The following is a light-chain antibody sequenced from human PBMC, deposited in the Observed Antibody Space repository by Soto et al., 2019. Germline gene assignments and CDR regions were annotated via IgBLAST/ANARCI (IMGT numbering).Light chain of an antibody. V-gene: IGLV2-14*03. CDR1: SSDVGRYNY. CDR3: CSYTPSDHPV. Sequence: QSALTQPAAVSGSPGQSITISCTGTSSDVGRYNYVSWYQQHPGKAPRLMIYDVTNRPSGVSYRFSGSKSGNTASLTISGLQTEDEAAYYCCSYTPSDHPVFGGGTKLTVL. J-gene: IGLJ3*02. CDR2: DVT.